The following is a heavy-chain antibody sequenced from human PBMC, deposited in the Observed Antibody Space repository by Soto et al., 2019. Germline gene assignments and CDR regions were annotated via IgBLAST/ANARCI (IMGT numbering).Heavy chain of an antibody. J-gene: IGHJ5*02. CDR1: GGSISGSSYY. CDR3: ARQLWFGELWWFDT. D-gene: IGHD3-10*01. Sequence: PSETLSLTCTVSGGSISGSSYYWGWIRQPPGKGLEWIGSIYYSGSTYYNPSLKSRVTVSVDTSKNQFSLKLSSVTAADTTVHYCARQLWFGELWWFDTRGQGTLVTVSS. V-gene: IGHV4-39*01. CDR2: IYYSGST.